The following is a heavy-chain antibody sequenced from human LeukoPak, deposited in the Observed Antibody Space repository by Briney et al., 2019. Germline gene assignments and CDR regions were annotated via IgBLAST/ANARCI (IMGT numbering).Heavy chain of an antibody. J-gene: IGHJ4*02. CDR3: ARPYSSGWQTLYYFDY. D-gene: IGHD6-19*01. CDR2: INRDGSST. Sequence: QTGGSLRLSCAASGVILSNYWMHWVRHAPGKGVVWVSRINRDGSSTSYADSVKGRFTISRDNAKSSLYLQMNSLRAEDTAVYYCARPYSSGWQTLYYFDYWGQGTLVTVSS. CDR1: GVILSNYW. V-gene: IGHV3-74*01.